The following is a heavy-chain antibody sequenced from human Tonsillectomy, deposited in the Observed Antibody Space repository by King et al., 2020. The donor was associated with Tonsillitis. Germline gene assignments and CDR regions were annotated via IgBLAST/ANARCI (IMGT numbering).Heavy chain of an antibody. V-gene: IGHV1-18*01. J-gene: IGHJ6*03. CDR3: ARDRPPHYYYYYMDV. CDR2: ISPYSGNT. CDR1: GYTFTSYG. Sequence: QLVQSGAEVKKPGASVQVSCKASGYTFTSYGISWVRQAPGQGLEWMGWISPYSGNTKHAQKFQGRVTMTTDTSTTTAYMDLRSLRSDDTAVYYCARDRPPHYYYYYMDVWGNGTSVTVSS.